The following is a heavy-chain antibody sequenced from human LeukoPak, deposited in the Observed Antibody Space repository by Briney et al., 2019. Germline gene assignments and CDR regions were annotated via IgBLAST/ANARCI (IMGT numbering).Heavy chain of an antibody. J-gene: IGHJ4*02. D-gene: IGHD3-16*01. V-gene: IGHV3-66*02. CDR3: AGRRVLDASFDY. CDR2: IYSSDNT. Sequence: PGGSLRLSCAASGFTVSGNYMSWVRQAPGKGLEWVSVIYSSDNTYYIDSVKGRFTISRDNSKNRLYLQMNSLRAEDTAVYYCAGRRVLDASFDYWGQGTLVTVSS. CDR1: GFTVSGNY.